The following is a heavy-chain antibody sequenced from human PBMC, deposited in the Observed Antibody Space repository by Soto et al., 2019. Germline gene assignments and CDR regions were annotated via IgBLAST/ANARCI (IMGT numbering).Heavy chain of an antibody. V-gene: IGHV3-7*05. CDR1: GFTFSSYW. D-gene: IGHD5-12*01. CDR3: ARDPISGYDDDAFDI. CDR2: IKQDGSEK. Sequence: GGSLRLSCAASGFTFSSYWMSWVRQAPGKGLEWVANIKQDGSEKYYVDSVKGRFTISRDNAKNSLYLQMNSLRAEDTAVYYCARDPISGYDDDAFDIWGQGTMVTVSS. J-gene: IGHJ3*02.